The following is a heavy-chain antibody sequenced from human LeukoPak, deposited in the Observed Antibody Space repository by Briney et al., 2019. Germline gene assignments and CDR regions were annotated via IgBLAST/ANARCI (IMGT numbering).Heavy chain of an antibody. D-gene: IGHD3-22*01. CDR2: IYSGGIT. CDR1: GFTVSSNY. J-gene: IGHJ6*02. CDR3: ARAVRDSSGYYEYYYYGMDV. V-gene: IGHV3-66*02. Sequence: GGSLRLSCAASGFTVSSNYMSGVRRAPGKGREWGSVIYSGGITYYADSVKGRFTISRDNSKNTLYLQMNSLRAEDTAVYYCARAVRDSSGYYEYYYYGMDVWGQGTTVTVSS.